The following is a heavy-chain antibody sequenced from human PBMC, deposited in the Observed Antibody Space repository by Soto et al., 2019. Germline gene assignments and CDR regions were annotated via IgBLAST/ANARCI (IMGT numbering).Heavy chain of an antibody. D-gene: IGHD6-19*01. Sequence: GGSLRLSCAASGFTFSSYAMSWVRQAPGKGLEWVSTISGSGGSTYYADSVKGRFTISRDNSKNTLYLQMNSLRAEDTAIYYCAKGYNSAWYGRLDYRCQGTLFTVSS. V-gene: IGHV3-23*01. J-gene: IGHJ4*02. CDR2: ISGSGGST. CDR3: AKGYNSAWYGRLDY. CDR1: GFTFSSYA.